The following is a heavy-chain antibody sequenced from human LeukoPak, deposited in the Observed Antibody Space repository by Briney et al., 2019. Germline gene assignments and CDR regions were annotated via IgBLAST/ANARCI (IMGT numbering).Heavy chain of an antibody. Sequence: GSSVKVSCKASGGTFSSYTISWVRQAPGQGLEWMGRIIPILGIANYAQKFQGRVTITADKSTSTAYMELSSLRPEDTAVYYCASGYCSSTSCYLYYMDVWGKGTTVTVSS. D-gene: IGHD2-2*03. CDR2: IIPILGIA. V-gene: IGHV1-69*02. CDR3: ASGYCSSTSCYLYYMDV. J-gene: IGHJ6*03. CDR1: GGTFSSYT.